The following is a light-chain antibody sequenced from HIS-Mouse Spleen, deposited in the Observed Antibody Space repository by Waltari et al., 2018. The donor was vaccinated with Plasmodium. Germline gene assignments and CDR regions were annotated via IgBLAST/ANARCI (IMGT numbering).Light chain of an antibody. CDR3: QQSYSTWT. CDR2: AAS. J-gene: IGKJ1*01. Sequence: DIQMPQSPSSLSASLAARVTITCRASQSISSYLNWYQQKQGKAPKLLIYAASSLQSGVPSRFSGSGSGTDFTLSISSLQPEDFATYYCQQSYSTWTFGQGTKVEIK. CDR1: QSISSY. V-gene: IGKV1-39*01.